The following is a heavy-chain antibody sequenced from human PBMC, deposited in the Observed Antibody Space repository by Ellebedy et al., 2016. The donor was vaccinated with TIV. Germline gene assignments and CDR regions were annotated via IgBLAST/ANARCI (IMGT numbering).Heavy chain of an antibody. D-gene: IGHD4-17*01. CDR1: GFTFSSYA. CDR2: ISSNGGST. CDR3: AKDVVDYGDYPYYFDY. J-gene: IGHJ4*02. V-gene: IGHV3-64D*06. Sequence: GESLKISXSASGFTFSSYAMHWVRQAPGKGLEYVSAISSNGGSTYYADSVKGRFTISRDNSKNTLYLQMSSLRAEDTAVYYCAKDVVDYGDYPYYFDYWGQGTLVTVSS.